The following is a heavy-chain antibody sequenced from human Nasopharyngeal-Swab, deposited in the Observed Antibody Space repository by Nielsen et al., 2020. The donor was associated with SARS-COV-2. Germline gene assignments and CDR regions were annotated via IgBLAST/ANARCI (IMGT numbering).Heavy chain of an antibody. V-gene: IGHV3-33*01. CDR2: IRYDGSNK. CDR3: ARVPGDTAMASDY. Sequence: VRQAPGKGLEWVAVIRYDGSNKYYADSMKGRFTISRDNSKNTLYLQMNSLRAEDTAVYYCARVPGDTAMASDYWGQGTLVTVSS. J-gene: IGHJ4*02. D-gene: IGHD5-18*01.